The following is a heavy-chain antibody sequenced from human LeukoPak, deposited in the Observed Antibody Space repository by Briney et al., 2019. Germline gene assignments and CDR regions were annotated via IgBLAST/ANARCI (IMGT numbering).Heavy chain of an antibody. CDR1: GGSISSGNYY. CDR2: IYASGNT. D-gene: IGHD3-22*01. J-gene: IGHJ4*02. CDR3: ASLPSYDSSGYYYVVY. Sequence: SQTLSLTCTVSGGSISSGNYYWSWVRQPAGKGLEWIGRIYASGNTNYNPSLKSRVTISVDTSKNQFSLKLNSVTAADTAVYYCASLPSYDSSGYYYVVYWGQGTLVTVSS. V-gene: IGHV4-61*02.